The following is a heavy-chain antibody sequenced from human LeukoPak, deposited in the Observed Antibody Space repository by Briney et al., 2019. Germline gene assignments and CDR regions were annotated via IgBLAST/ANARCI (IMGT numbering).Heavy chain of an antibody. D-gene: IGHD5-18*01. V-gene: IGHV3-15*01. CDR3: TTDLGYGYYYGMDV. Sequence: GGSLRLSCAASGFTFSNAWMSWVRQAPGKGLEWVGRIKSKTDGGTTDYAAPVKGRFTISRDDSKNTLYLQMNSLKTEDTAVYYCTTDLGYGYYYGMDVWGQGTTVTVSS. CDR2: IKSKTDGGTT. CDR1: GFTFSNAW. J-gene: IGHJ6*02.